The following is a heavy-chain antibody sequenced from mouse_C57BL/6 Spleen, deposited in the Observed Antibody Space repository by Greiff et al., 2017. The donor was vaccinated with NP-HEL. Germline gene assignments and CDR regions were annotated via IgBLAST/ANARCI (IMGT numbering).Heavy chain of an antibody. CDR2: ISAGGSYT. Sequence: EVMLVESGGGLVKPGGSLKLSCAASGFTFSSYAMSWVRQTPEKRLEWVATISAGGSYTYYPDNVKGRFTISRDNAKNSLYLQMSHLKSEDTAMYYCARVAPEGGFGYWGQGTTLTVAS. V-gene: IGHV5-4*03. CDR1: GFTFSSYA. CDR3: ARVAPEGGFGY. J-gene: IGHJ2*01.